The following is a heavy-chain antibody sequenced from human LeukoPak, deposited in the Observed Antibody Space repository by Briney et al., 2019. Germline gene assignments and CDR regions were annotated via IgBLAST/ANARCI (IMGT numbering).Heavy chain of an antibody. D-gene: IGHD3-22*01. CDR1: GFTFSSYA. J-gene: IGHJ3*02. Sequence: PGGSLRLSCAASGFTFSSYAMSWVRQAPGKGLEWVSAISGSGGSTYYADSVKGRFTISRDNSKNTLYLQMNSLKAEDTAVYYCAKSYYYDDGAFDIWGQGTMVTVSS. V-gene: IGHV3-23*01. CDR3: AKSYYYDDGAFDI. CDR2: ISGSGGST.